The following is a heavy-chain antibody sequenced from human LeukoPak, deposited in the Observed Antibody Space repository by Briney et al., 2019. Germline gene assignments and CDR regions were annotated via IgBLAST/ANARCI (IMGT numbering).Heavy chain of an antibody. D-gene: IGHD2-8*01. CDR3: ARDLGYCTNGVCHTRFDY. Sequence: ASVEVSCKASGYTFTGYYMHWVRQAPGQGLEWMGRINPNSGGTNYAQKFQGRVTMTRDTSISTAYMELSRLRSDDTAVYYCARDLGYCTNGVCHTRFDYWGQGTLVAVSS. J-gene: IGHJ4*02. CDR2: INPNSGGT. CDR1: GYTFTGYY. V-gene: IGHV1-2*06.